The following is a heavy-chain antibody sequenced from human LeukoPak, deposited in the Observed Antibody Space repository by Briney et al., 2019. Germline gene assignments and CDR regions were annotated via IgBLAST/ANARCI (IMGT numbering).Heavy chain of an antibody. D-gene: IGHD1-26*01. J-gene: IGHJ4*02. V-gene: IGHV3-74*01. CDR1: GFTFTTYW. Sequence: GGSLRLSCAASGFTFTTYWMYWVRQPPGKGLMWVSRINSDASTTTYADFVKGRFTISRDNAKSTLYLQIHSPRAEATAVYYCVRGGVGIAGPDYWGQGTLVTVSS. CDR3: VRGGVGIAGPDY. CDR2: INSDASTT.